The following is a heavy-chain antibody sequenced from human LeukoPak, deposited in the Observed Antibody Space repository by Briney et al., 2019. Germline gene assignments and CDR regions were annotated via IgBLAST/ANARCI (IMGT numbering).Heavy chain of an antibody. CDR1: GFTVSSNY. Sequence: PGGSLRLSCAASGFTVSSNYMSWVRQAPGKGLEWVSVIYSGGSTYYADSVKGRFTISRDNSKNTLYLQMNSLRAEDTAVYYCARGVERWGHSGYDLFSYWGQGTLVTVSS. CDR3: ARGVERWGHSGYDLFSY. V-gene: IGHV3-66*01. D-gene: IGHD5-12*01. CDR2: IYSGGST. J-gene: IGHJ4*02.